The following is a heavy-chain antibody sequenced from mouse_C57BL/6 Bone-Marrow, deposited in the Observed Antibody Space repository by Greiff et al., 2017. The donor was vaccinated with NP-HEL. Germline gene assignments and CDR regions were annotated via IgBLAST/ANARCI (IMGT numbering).Heavy chain of an antibody. D-gene: IGHD2-1*01. Sequence: VQLQQSGAELVKPGASVKLSCTASGFNIKDYYMHWVKQRTEQGLEWIGRIDPEDGDTKYAPKFQGKATITADTSSNTASLQLSSLTSEDTAVYYCARDGNYLYYAMDYWGQGTSVTVSS. CDR2: IDPEDGDT. CDR3: ARDGNYLYYAMDY. J-gene: IGHJ4*01. V-gene: IGHV14-2*01. CDR1: GFNIKDYY.